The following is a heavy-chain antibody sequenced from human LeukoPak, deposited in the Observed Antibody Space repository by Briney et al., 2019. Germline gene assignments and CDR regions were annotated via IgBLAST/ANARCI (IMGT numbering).Heavy chain of an antibody. V-gene: IGHV3-23*01. CDR2: VTSSGAAT. J-gene: IGHJ4*02. Sequence: PGGSLRLSCAASGFTFSNFAMSWVRQAPGKGLEWVSTVTSSGAATYYRDSVKGRFTISKDNSKNMLFLQMNSLRAEDTAVYYCAKVWWLVRTSDYWGQGTLVTVAP. CDR3: AKVWWLVRTSDY. D-gene: IGHD6-19*01. CDR1: GFTFSNFA.